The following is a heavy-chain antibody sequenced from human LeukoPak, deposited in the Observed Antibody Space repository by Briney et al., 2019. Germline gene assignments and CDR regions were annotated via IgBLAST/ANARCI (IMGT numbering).Heavy chain of an antibody. V-gene: IGHV3-7*03. CDR2: IKKDVSEK. CDR3: AREGVRCSGRSCIKAY. CDR1: GFTFSTNW. J-gene: IGHJ4*02. D-gene: IGHD2-15*01. Sequence: GGSLRVSCAAAGFTFSTNWMSWVRQGPGKGLEWVANIKKDVSEKYYMDSVKGRLTIARDNAENSLYLQMNSLRAEATAVYYCAREGVRCSGRSCIKAYWGQGTQVTVSS.